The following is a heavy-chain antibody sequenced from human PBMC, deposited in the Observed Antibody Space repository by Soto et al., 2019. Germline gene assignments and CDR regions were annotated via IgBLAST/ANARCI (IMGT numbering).Heavy chain of an antibody. CDR1: GFTFSSYA. V-gene: IGHV3-30*04. Sequence: GGSLRLSCAASGFTFSSYAMHWVRQAPGKGLEWVAITSYDGSNKNYADSVKGRFTISRDNSKNSLYLQMNSLRAEDTAAYYCARDLYGGNPPHLFDYWGQGTLVTVSS. J-gene: IGHJ4*02. CDR2: TSYDGSNK. D-gene: IGHD2-15*01. CDR3: ARDLYGGNPPHLFDY.